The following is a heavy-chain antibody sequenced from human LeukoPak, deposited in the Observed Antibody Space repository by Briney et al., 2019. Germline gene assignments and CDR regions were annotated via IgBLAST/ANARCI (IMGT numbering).Heavy chain of an antibody. Sequence: PGGSLRLSCAASGFTFSSYAMSWVRQAPGKGLEWVSAISGSGGSTYYADSVRGRFTISRDNAKNSLYLQMNSLRAEDTAVYYCARDPASGYPLGYYFDYWGQGTLVTVSS. V-gene: IGHV3-23*01. D-gene: IGHD3-22*01. CDR1: GFTFSSYA. CDR3: ARDPASGYPLGYYFDY. J-gene: IGHJ4*02. CDR2: ISGSGGST.